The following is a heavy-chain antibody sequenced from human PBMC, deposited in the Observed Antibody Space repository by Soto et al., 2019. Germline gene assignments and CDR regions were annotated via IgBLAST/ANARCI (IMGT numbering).Heavy chain of an antibody. J-gene: IGHJ4*02. Sequence: GGSLRLSCAASGFTFSSYWMSWVRQAPGKGLEWVANIKQDGSEKYYVDSVKGRFTISRDNAKNSLYLQMNSLRAEDTAVYYCARDFPRSATVTHLFDYWGQGTLVNVSS. CDR3: ARDFPRSATVTHLFDY. CDR1: GFTFSSYW. D-gene: IGHD4-17*01. CDR2: IKQDGSEK. V-gene: IGHV3-7*01.